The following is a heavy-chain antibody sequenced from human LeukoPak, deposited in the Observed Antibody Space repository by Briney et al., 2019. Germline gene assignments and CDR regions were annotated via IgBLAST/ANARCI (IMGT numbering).Heavy chain of an antibody. D-gene: IGHD3-16*02. CDR3: ATALSFFKQLSPFDY. CDR2: INPSGGST. Sequence: GASVKVSCKASGYTFTSYYMHWVRQAPGQGLEWMGIINPSGGSTSYAQKFQGRVTMTRDMSTSTVYMELSSLRSEDTAVYYCATALSFFKQLSPFDYWGQGTLVTVSS. V-gene: IGHV1-46*01. J-gene: IGHJ4*02. CDR1: GYTFTSYY.